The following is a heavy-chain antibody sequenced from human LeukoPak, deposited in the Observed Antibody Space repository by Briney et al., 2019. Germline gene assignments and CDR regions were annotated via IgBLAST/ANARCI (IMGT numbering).Heavy chain of an antibody. CDR1: GGSIRSSSYY. V-gene: IGHV4-39*01. CDR2: ISYGGRT. D-gene: IGHD6-6*01. Sequence: KPSETLSLTCTVSGGSIRSSSYYLAWVRQPPGKGLEWIGSISYGGRTYYTASLKSRVTISVDTSKNQCSLRLSSVTVADTAVYYCARRLTNHSSSSTSTDYWGQGTQDTVSS. CDR3: ARRLTNHSSSSTSTDY. J-gene: IGHJ4*02.